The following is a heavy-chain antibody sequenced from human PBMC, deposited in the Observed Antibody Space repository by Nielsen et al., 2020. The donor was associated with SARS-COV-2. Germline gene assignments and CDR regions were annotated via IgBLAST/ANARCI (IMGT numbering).Heavy chain of an antibody. Sequence: GGSLRLSCTTSGFTLGDYALSWVRQAPGKGLECVGLIRSNAYGGTTAYAASVKGRFTISRDDSKSIAYLQMNSLKTDDTAVYYCTPHRYSTSSTYDYWGQGTLVTVSS. D-gene: IGHD6-6*01. CDR2: IRSNAYGGTT. J-gene: IGHJ4*02. CDR1: GFTLGDYA. V-gene: IGHV3-49*04. CDR3: TPHRYSTSSTYDY.